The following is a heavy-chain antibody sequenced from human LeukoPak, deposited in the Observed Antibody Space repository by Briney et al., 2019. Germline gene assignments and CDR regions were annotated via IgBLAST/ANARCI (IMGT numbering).Heavy chain of an antibody. CDR2: IYSDNT. CDR1: GFTVSSNS. CDR3: ARDRDVLRFLEWPYYYMDV. Sequence: GGSLRLSCTVSGFTVSSNSMSWVRQAPGKGLEWVSFIYSDNTHYSDSVKGRFTISRDNSKNTLYLQMNSLRAEDTAVYYCARDRDVLRFLEWPYYYMDVWGKGTTVTVSS. J-gene: IGHJ6*03. D-gene: IGHD3-3*01. V-gene: IGHV3-53*01.